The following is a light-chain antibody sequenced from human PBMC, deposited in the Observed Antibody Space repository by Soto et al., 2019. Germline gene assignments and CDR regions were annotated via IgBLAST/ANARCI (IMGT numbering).Light chain of an antibody. J-gene: IGKJ3*01. Sequence: AIRMTQSPSSLSASTGDRVTITCRASQGISSYLAWYQQKPGKAPKLLIYAASTFQSGVPSRFRGSGSGTDFTLTISCLQSEDFATYYGQQYYSYPRTFGPGTKVDIK. CDR2: AAS. CDR3: QQYYSYPRT. CDR1: QGISSY. V-gene: IGKV1-8*01.